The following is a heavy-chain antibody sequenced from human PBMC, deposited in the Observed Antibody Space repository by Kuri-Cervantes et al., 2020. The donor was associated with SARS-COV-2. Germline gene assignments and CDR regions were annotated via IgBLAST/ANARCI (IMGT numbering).Heavy chain of an antibody. Sequence: ASVKVSCKVSGYTLTELSMHWVRQAPGKGLEWMGGFDPEDGETIYAQKFQGRVTMTEDTSTDTAYMELSSLRSEDTAVYYCATGIGHCSGGSCYNYYYGMDVWGQGTTVTVSS. CDR2: FDPEDGET. D-gene: IGHD2-15*01. V-gene: IGHV1-24*01. CDR1: GYTLTELS. J-gene: IGHJ6*02. CDR3: ATGIGHCSGGSCYNYYYGMDV.